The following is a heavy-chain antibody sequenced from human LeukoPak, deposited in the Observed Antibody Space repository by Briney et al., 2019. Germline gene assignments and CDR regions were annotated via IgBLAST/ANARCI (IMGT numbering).Heavy chain of an antibody. CDR1: GGSISSYY. J-gene: IGHJ3*02. D-gene: IGHD3-16*02. Sequence: SETLSLTCTVSGGSISSYYWSWIRQPAGKGLEWIGRIYTSGSTNYNPSLKSRVTTSVDTSKNQFPLKLSSVTAADTAVYYCASSARYDAFDIWGQGTMVTVSS. V-gene: IGHV4-4*07. CDR3: ASSARYDAFDI. CDR2: IYTSGST.